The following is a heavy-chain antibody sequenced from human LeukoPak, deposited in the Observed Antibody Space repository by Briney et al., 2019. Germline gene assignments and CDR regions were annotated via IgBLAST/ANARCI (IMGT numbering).Heavy chain of an antibody. J-gene: IGHJ4*02. CDR2: ISSGSEK. D-gene: IGHD3-3*01. V-gene: IGHV3-30*04. CDR1: GFTFSIFP. Sequence: GSLRLSCEASGFTFSIFPMHWVRQAPGKGLEWVALISSGSEKYYADSVKGRFTISRDNFKNMLYLQMNSLRADDTAVYYCARDLELSAVYYFDSWGQGTLVIVSS. CDR3: ARDLELSAVYYFDS.